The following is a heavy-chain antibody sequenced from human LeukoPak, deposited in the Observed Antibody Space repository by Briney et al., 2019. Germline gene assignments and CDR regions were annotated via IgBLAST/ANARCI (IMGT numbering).Heavy chain of an antibody. J-gene: IGHJ4*02. V-gene: IGHV3-21*01. CDR2: ISSSSSYI. CDR1: GFTFSSYS. CDR3: ARLGVAGDFDY. D-gene: IGHD6-19*01. Sequence: TTGGSLRLSCAASGFTFSSYSMNWVRQAPGKGLEWVSSISSSSSYIYYADSVKGRFTISRDNAKNSLYLQMNSLRAEDTAVYYCARLGVAGDFDYWGQGTLVTVSS.